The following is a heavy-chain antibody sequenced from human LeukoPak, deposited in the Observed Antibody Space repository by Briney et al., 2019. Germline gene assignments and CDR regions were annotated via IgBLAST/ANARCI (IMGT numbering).Heavy chain of an antibody. Sequence: PSETLSLTCDVSGASISSHYWSWIRQPPGKGLEWIGYTSGSISDNPSLKSRVAVSVDPSQNQVSLSLTSVTAADTAVYYCARVLAIFGLDTTDFYMDVWGKGTTVTVSS. CDR3: ARVLAIFGLDTTDFYMDV. D-gene: IGHD3/OR15-3a*01. CDR2: TSGSI. CDR1: GASISSHY. J-gene: IGHJ6*03. V-gene: IGHV4-59*11.